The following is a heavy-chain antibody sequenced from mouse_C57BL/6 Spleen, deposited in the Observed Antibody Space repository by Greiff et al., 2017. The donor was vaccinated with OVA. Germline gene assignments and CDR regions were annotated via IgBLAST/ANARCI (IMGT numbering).Heavy chain of an antibody. D-gene: IGHD2-5*01. CDR1: GYTFTSYW. V-gene: IGHV1-53*01. CDR2: INPSNGGT. J-gene: IGHJ4*01. CDR3: ARMRTYYSNYVGAMDY. Sequence: VQLQQSGTELVKPGASVKLSCKASGYTFTSYWMHWVKQRPGQGLEWIGNINPSNGGTNYNEKFKSKATLTVDKSSSTAYMQLSSLTSEDSAVYYCARMRTYYSNYVGAMDYWGQGTSVTVSS.